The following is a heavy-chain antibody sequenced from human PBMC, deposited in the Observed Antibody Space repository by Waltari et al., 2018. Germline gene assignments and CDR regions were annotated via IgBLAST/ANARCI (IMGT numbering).Heavy chain of an antibody. CDR1: GYSISSGYY. D-gene: IGHD3-22*01. Sequence: QVQLQESGPGLVKPSETLSLTCAVSGYSISSGYYWGWIRQPPGKGLEWVGSIYHSGVTYYNPSLKSRVTISVDTSKNQFSLKLSSVTAADTAVYYCARGGYYYDDGVNWGQGTLVTVSS. CDR3: ARGGYYYDDGVN. V-gene: IGHV4-38-2*01. CDR2: IYHSGVT. J-gene: IGHJ4*02.